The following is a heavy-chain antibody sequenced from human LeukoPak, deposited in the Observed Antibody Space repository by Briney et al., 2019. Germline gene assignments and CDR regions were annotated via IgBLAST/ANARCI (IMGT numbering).Heavy chain of an antibody. V-gene: IGHV1-2*02. Sequence: ASVKVSCKASGYTFTGYYMHWVRQAPGQGLEWMGWINPNSGGTNYAQKFQGRVTMTRDTSISTAYMELGRLRSDDTAVYYCARNSLPAALYYYYYYMDVWGKGTTVTVSS. CDR2: INPNSGGT. J-gene: IGHJ6*03. D-gene: IGHD2-2*01. CDR3: ARNSLPAALYYYYYYMDV. CDR1: GYTFTGYY.